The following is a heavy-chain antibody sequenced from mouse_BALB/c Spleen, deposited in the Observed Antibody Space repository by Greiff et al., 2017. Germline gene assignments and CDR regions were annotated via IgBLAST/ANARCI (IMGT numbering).Heavy chain of an antibody. CDR1: GYSITSGYY. J-gene: IGHJ3*01. D-gene: IGHD4-1*01. CDR2: ISYDGSN. Sequence: EVKLQESGPGLVKPSQSLSLTCSVTGYSITSGYYWNWIRQFPGNKLECMGYISYDGSNNYNPSLKNRISITRDTSKNQFFLKLNSVTTEDTATYYCARGDWVAWFAYWGQGTLVTVSA. CDR3: ARGDWVAWFAY. V-gene: IGHV3-6*02.